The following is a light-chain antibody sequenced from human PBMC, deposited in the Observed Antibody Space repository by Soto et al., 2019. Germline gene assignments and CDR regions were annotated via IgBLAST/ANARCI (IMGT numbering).Light chain of an antibody. CDR1: SSDIGAYNF. CDR2: DVN. Sequence: QSALTQPASVSGSPGQSITISCTGTSSDIGAYNFVSWYQQHPGKAPKLMLYDVNIRPSGVSNRFSGSNSGNTASLTISGLQGEDEADYYCTSWTTSTTMIFGGGTKVTVL. CDR3: TSWTTSTTMI. J-gene: IGLJ2*01. V-gene: IGLV2-14*03.